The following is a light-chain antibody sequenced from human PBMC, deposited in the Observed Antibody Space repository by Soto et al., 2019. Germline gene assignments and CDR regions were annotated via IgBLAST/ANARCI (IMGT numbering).Light chain of an antibody. V-gene: IGKV3-15*01. CDR1: QTITNN. Sequence: EIVMTQYPATLSVSPGERATLSCRASQTITNNLAWYQQKPGQAPRRLIYGASTRATGVPARFSGRGSGTEFTLTISSLQSEDFALYYCLQYNNWPPATFGQGPKVEIK. CDR3: LQYNNWPPAT. J-gene: IGKJ1*01. CDR2: GAS.